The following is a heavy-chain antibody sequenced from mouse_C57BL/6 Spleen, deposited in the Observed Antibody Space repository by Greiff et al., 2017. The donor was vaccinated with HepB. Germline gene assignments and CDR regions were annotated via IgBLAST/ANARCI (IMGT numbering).Heavy chain of an antibody. CDR1: GFNIKNTY. CDR3: ARDDGYYVYAMDY. J-gene: IGHJ4*01. Sequence: VHVKQSVAELVRPGASVKLSCTASGFNIKNTYMHWVKQRPEQGLEWIGRIDPANGNTKYAPKFQGKATITADTSSNTAYLQLSSLTSEDTAIYYCARDDGYYVYAMDYWGQGTSVTVSS. CDR2: IDPANGNT. D-gene: IGHD2-3*01. V-gene: IGHV14-3*01.